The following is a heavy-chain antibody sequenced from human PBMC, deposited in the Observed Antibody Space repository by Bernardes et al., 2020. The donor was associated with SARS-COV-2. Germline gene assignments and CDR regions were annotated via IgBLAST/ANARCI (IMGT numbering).Heavy chain of an antibody. J-gene: IGHJ4*02. CDR2: IIPIFGTA. CDR1: GGTFSSYA. Sequence: SVKVSCKASGGTFSSYAISWVRQAPGQGLEWMGGIIPIFGTANYAQKFQGRVTITADKSTSTAYMELSSLRSEDTAVYYCAFCGGDCYQGSYYFDYWGQGTLVTVSS. D-gene: IGHD2-21*02. V-gene: IGHV1-69*06. CDR3: AFCGGDCYQGSYYFDY.